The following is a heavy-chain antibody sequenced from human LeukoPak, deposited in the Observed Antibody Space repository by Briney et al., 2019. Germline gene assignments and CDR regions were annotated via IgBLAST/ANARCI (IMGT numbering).Heavy chain of an antibody. V-gene: IGHV3-30*03. CDR2: ISYDGSNK. J-gene: IGHJ6*03. CDR3: VSYGDYGYYYYYMDV. CDR1: GFTFSSYG. Sequence: GGSLRLSCAASGFTFSSYGMHWVRQAPGKGLEWVAVISYDGSNKYYADSVKGRFTISRDNSKNTLYLQMNSLRAEDTAVYYCVSYGDYGYYYYYMDVWGKGTTVTVSS. D-gene: IGHD4-17*01.